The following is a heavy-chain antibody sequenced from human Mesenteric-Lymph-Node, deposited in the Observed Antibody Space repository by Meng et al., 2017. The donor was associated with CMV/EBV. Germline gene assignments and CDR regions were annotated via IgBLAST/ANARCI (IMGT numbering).Heavy chain of an antibody. J-gene: IGHJ6*02. D-gene: IGHD3-3*01. CDR1: GFTFSTYA. CDR3: AKTIFGVGTDYYGMDV. V-gene: IGHV3-23*03. Sequence: GESLKISCAASGFTFSTYAMSWVRQAPGKGLEWVSAIYSGGSSTYYADSVKGRFTISRDNSKNTLYLQMNSLRAEDTAVYYCAKTIFGVGTDYYGMDVWGQGTTVTVSS. CDR2: IYSGGSST.